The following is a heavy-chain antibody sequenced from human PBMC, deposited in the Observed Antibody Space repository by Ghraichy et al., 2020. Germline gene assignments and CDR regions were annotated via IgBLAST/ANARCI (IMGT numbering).Heavy chain of an antibody. CDR2: IYSGGST. CDR3: AREEPGFVYFDY. CDR1: GFTVSSNY. V-gene: IGHV3-53*01. Sequence: GGSLRLSCAASGFTVSSNYMSWVRQAPGKGLEWVSVIYSGGSTYYADSVKGRFTISRDNSKNTLYLQMNSLRAEDTAVYYCAREEPGFVYFDYWGQGTLVTVSS. D-gene: IGHD1-26*01. J-gene: IGHJ4*02.